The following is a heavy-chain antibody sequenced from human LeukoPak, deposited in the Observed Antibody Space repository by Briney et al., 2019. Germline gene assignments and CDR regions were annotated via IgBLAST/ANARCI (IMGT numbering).Heavy chain of an antibody. Sequence: SETLSLTCAVYGGSFSGYYWSWIRQPPGKGLEWIGEINHSGSTNYNPSLKSRVTISVDTFKNQFSLKLSSVTAADTAVYYCARHWKNSSGWYWSNWFDPWGQGTLVTVSS. CDR3: ARHWKNSSGWYWSNWFDP. CDR1: GGSFSGYY. V-gene: IGHV4-34*01. CDR2: INHSGST. J-gene: IGHJ5*02. D-gene: IGHD6-19*01.